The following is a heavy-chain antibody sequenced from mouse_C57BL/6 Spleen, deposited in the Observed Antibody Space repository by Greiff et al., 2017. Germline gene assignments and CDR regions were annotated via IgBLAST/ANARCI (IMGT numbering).Heavy chain of an antibody. V-gene: IGHV1-69*01. CDR1: GYTFTSYW. CDR2: IDPSDSYT. D-gene: IGHD3-2*02. Sequence: QVQLQQPGAELVMPGASVKLSCKASGYTFTSYWMHWVKQRPGQGLEWIGEIDPSDSYTNYNQKFKGKSTLTVDKSSSTAYMQLSSLTSEDSAVYYCARYAQATAYWGQGTLVTVSA. J-gene: IGHJ3*01. CDR3: ARYAQATAY.